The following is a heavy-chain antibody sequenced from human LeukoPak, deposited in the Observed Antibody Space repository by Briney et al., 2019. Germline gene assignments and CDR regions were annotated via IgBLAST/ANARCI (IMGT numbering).Heavy chain of an antibody. J-gene: IGHJ4*02. D-gene: IGHD3-10*01. CDR2: ISSSGSTI. Sequence: AGGSLRLSCAASGFTFSDYYMSWIRQAPGKGLEWVSYISSSGSTIYYADSVKGRFTISRDNAKNSLYLQMNSLRAEDTAVYYCAQSRGLLLWFGEPPGYFDYWGQGTLVTVSS. V-gene: IGHV3-11*04. CDR1: GFTFSDYY. CDR3: AQSRGLLLWFGEPPGYFDY.